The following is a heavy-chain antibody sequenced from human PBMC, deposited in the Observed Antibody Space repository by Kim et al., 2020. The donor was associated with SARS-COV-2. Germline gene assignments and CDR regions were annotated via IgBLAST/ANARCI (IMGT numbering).Heavy chain of an antibody. D-gene: IGHD3-22*01. Sequence: ASVKVSCKASGYTFTSYGISWVRQAPGQGLEWMGWISAYNGNTNYAQKLQGRVTMTTDTSTSTAYMELRSLRSDDTAVYYCARADYDSSGYYSSFDYWGQGTLVTVSS. V-gene: IGHV1-18*01. J-gene: IGHJ4*02. CDR2: ISAYNGNT. CDR3: ARADYDSSGYYSSFDY. CDR1: GYTFTSYG.